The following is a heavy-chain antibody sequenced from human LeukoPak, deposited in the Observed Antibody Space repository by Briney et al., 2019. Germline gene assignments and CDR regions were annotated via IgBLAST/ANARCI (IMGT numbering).Heavy chain of an antibody. D-gene: IGHD3-22*01. CDR1: GGSISSGSYY. Sequence: PSETLSLTCTVSGGSISSGSYYWSWIRQPAGKGLEWIGRIYTSGSTNYNPSLKSRVTISVDTSKNQFSLKLSSVTAADTAVYYCARAYYYDSSGYLYYYYGMDVWGQGTTVTVSS. J-gene: IGHJ6*02. CDR2: IYTSGST. CDR3: ARAYYYDSSGYLYYYYGMDV. V-gene: IGHV4-61*02.